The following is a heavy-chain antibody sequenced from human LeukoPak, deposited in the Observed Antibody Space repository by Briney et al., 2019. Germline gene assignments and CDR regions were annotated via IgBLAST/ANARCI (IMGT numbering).Heavy chain of an antibody. Sequence: PGGSLRLSCAASGFTFTSYGMNWVRQAPGKGLEWISNISSSGSIIYYADSVKGRFTISRDNAKKSLYLRINSLRSEDTAVYYCARAHGSYYGGYFDYWGQGTLVTVSS. J-gene: IGHJ4*02. CDR3: ARAHGSYYGGYFDY. CDR1: GFTFTSYG. V-gene: IGHV3-48*04. D-gene: IGHD1-26*01. CDR2: ISSSGSII.